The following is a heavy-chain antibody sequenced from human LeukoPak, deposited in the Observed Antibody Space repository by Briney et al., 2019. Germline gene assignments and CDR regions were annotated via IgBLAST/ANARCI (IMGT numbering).Heavy chain of an antibody. Sequence: GGSLRLSCAASGFTFSSYAMNWVRQAPRKGLEWVSGIRGSGGNTYYADSVKGRFTISRDDSKNTLYLQMNSLRADDTAVYYCAKDLGRYRNNFFDYWGQGNLVTVSS. CDR2: IRGSGGNT. V-gene: IGHV3-23*01. J-gene: IGHJ4*02. CDR1: GFTFSSYA. D-gene: IGHD1-26*01. CDR3: AKDLGRYRNNFFDY.